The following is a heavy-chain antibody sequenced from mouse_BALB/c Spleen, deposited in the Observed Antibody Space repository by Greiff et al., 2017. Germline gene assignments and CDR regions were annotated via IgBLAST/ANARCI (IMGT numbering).Heavy chain of an antibody. V-gene: IGHV3-2*02. Sequence: EVQLQESGPGLVKPSQSLSLTCTVTGYSITSDYAWNWIRQFPGNKLEWMGYISYSGSTSYNPSLKSRISITRDTSKNQFFLQLNSVTTEDTATYYCARGPYAYYAMDYWGQGTSVTVSS. CDR1: GYSITSDYA. CDR3: ARGPYAYYAMDY. CDR2: ISYSGST. J-gene: IGHJ4*01. D-gene: IGHD2-14*01.